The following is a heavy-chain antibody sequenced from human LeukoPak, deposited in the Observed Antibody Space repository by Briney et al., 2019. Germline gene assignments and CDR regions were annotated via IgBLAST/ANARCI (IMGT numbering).Heavy chain of an antibody. CDR1: RFSFSDYD. V-gene: IGHV3-30*14. J-gene: IGHJ3*02. D-gene: IGHD3-10*01. CDR2: ISYDGSRK. Sequence: GGSLRLSCRASRFSFSDYDMHWVRQAPGKGLEWVAVISYDGSRKYYGDSVKGRFTISRDNSKNTLYLQMNSLRAEDTAVYYCARSPTYGIDAFDIWGQGTMVTVSS. CDR3: ARSPTYGIDAFDI.